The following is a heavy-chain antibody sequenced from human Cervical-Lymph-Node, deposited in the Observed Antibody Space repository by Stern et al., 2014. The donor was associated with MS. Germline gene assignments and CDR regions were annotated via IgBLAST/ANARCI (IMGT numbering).Heavy chain of an antibody. V-gene: IGHV1-69*01. CDR2: VIPLFGPT. J-gene: IGHJ6*02. Sequence: QVQLGQSGAEVKKPGSSVKVSCKASGDTFINFAISWVRQAPGQGLEWMGGVIPLFGPTEYVEKFQGRLTINADESATTVYMELSSLRSEDTAVYYCARDNYDNGMDVWGQGTTVIVSS. CDR3: ARDNYDNGMDV. CDR1: GDTFINFA.